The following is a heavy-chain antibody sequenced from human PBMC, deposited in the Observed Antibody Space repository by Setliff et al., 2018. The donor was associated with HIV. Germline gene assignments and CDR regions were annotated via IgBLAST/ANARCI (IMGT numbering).Heavy chain of an antibody. CDR3: ARVGQSSWYFGGYFDY. J-gene: IGHJ4*02. V-gene: IGHV3-7*01. D-gene: IGHD6-13*01. CDR1: GFTFSNYW. Sequence: GALRLSCTASGFTFSNYWMSWVRQAPGKGLEWVANIKQDGSEKYYVDSVKGRFTISRDNAKSSLFLQMSSLRADDTAVYYCARVGQSSWYFGGYFDYWGQGTLVTVSS. CDR2: IKQDGSEK.